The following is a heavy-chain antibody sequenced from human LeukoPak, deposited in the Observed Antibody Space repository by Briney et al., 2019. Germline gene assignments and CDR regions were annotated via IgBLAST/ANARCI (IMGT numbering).Heavy chain of an antibody. CDR3: ARGRQIHTYYYMDV. V-gene: IGHV4-59*01. J-gene: IGHJ6*03. Sequence: SETLSLTCTVSGVSISGYYWSWIRQPPGKGLEWIGYIYYSGSTNYNPSLKSRVTLSVDTSKNQFSLQLSSVTAADTAVYYCARGRQIHTYYYMDVWGKGTTVTISS. CDR1: GVSISGYY. CDR2: IYYSGST.